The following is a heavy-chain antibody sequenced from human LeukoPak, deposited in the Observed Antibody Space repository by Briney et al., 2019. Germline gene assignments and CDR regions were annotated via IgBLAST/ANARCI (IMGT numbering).Heavy chain of an antibody. D-gene: IGHD1-26*01. CDR1: GFIFSTYW. CDR2: IRSDGYHT. Sequence: GSLRLFCTASGFIFSTYWMPWVRQAPGKGLEWVAFIRSDGYHTYYADSVKGRFTITRDNSKNTLYLQMNSLRLEDMAVYYCAKPSGSGVDYWGRETRVTVSS. J-gene: IGHJ4*02. V-gene: IGHV3-30*02. CDR3: AKPSGSGVDY.